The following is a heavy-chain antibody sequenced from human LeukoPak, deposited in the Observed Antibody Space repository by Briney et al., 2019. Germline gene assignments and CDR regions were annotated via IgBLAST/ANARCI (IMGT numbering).Heavy chain of an antibody. CDR2: INPNSGGT. CDR3: ARGGSKIVVVPAAMPLDYYYYYMDV. D-gene: IGHD2-2*01. CDR1: GYTFTGYY. J-gene: IGHJ6*03. Sequence: ASVKVSGKASGYTFTGYYMHWVRQAPGQGLEWMGWINPNSGGTNYAQKFQGRVTMTRDTSISTAYMELSRLRSDDTAVYYCARGGSKIVVVPAAMPLDYYYYYMDVWGKGTTVTVSS. V-gene: IGHV1-2*02.